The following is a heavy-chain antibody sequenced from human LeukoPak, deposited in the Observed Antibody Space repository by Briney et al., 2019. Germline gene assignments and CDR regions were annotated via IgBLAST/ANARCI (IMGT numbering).Heavy chain of an antibody. D-gene: IGHD2-2*01. J-gene: IGHJ3*02. CDR3: AKASSTSWKSGFDI. V-gene: IGHV3-23*01. Sequence: GGSLRLSCAASGFTFSNYAMAWVRQAPGGGLEWVSAISRSDYTTYYTDSVKGRFTISRDNSKNTVYVQMNSLRADDTALYYCAKASSTSWKSGFDIWGQGTMVTVSS. CDR2: ISRSDYTT. CDR1: GFTFSNYA.